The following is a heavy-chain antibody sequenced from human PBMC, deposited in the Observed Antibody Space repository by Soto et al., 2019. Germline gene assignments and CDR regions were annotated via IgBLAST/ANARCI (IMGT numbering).Heavy chain of an antibody. CDR3: ARDRPRSSGSLVY. CDR2: INAGNGNT. Sequence: GASVKVSCKASGYTFTSYAMHWVRQAPGQRLEWMGWINAGNGNTKYSQKFQGRVTITRDTSASTAYMELSSLRSEDTAVYYCARDRPRSSGSLVYWGQGTLVTVSS. J-gene: IGHJ4*02. D-gene: IGHD6-19*01. V-gene: IGHV1-3*01. CDR1: GYTFTSYA.